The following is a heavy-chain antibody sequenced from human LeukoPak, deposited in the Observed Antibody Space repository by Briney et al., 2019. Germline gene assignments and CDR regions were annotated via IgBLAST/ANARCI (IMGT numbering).Heavy chain of an antibody. V-gene: IGHV3-48*01. CDR3: ARDTSGYYSFPPRYCFDS. Sequence: GGSLRLSCAASGFTFSSYSMNWVRQAPGKGLEWVSYISSRSGSSINYADSVKGRFTISRDNAKNSLFLQMNSLRAEDTAVYYCARDTSGYYSFPPRYCFDSWGQGTPVTVSS. CDR1: GFTFSSYS. CDR2: ISSRSGSSI. D-gene: IGHD3-22*01. J-gene: IGHJ4*02.